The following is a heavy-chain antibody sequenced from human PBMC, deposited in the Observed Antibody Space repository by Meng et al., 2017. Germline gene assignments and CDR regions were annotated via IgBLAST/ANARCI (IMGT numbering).Heavy chain of an antibody. D-gene: IGHD4-17*01. V-gene: IGHV3-11*01. CDR2: ISSSGSTI. J-gene: IGHJ6*01. CDR1: GFTFSDYY. CDR3: ARDYTVTKAGNYGMDV. Sequence: GESLKISCAASGFTFSDYYMSWIRQAPGKGLEWVSYISSSGSTIYYADSVKGRFTISRDNAKNSLYLQMNSLRAEDTAVYYCARDYTVTKAGNYGMDVWGQGNTV.